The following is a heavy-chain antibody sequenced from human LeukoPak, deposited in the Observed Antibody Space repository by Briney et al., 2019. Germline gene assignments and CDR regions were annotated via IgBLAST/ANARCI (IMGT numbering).Heavy chain of an antibody. CDR2: INPNSGGT. CDR1: GYTFTGYY. D-gene: IGHD1/OR15-1a*01. V-gene: IGHV1-2*06. CDR3: VRNKDGFTI. J-gene: IGHJ3*02. Sequence: GASVKVSCKASGYTFTGYYMHWVRQAPGQGLEWMGRINPNSGGTNYAQKFQGRVTMTRDTSISTAYMELSSLRSEDTAMYYCVRNKDGFTIWGQGTMVTVSS.